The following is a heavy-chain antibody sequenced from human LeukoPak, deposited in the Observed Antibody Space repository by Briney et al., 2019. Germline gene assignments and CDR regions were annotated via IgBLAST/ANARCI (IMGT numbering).Heavy chain of an antibody. CDR2: VNWNGGDI. CDR3: ARGLMGGYPHFDF. J-gene: IGHJ4*02. V-gene: IGHV3-20*04. D-gene: IGHD3-22*01. CDR1: GFTFDDFA. Sequence: GGSLRLSCAASGFTFDDFAMSWVRQAPGKGLEWVSFVNWNGGDIGYADSVKGRFTISRDNAKNSLYLQMNSLRAEDTAVYYCARGLMGGYPHFDFWGQGTLVTVSS.